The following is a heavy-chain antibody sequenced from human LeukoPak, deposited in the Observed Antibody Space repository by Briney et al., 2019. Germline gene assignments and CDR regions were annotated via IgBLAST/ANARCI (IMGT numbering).Heavy chain of an antibody. CDR1: GGTFSSYA. CDR2: IIPIFGTA. J-gene: IGHJ5*02. CDR3: ARSQTYCGGDCYSGFDP. V-gene: IGHV1-69*05. D-gene: IGHD2-21*02. Sequence: SVKVSCKASGGTFSSYAISWVRQAPGQGLEWMGGIIPIFGTANYAQKFQGRVTITTDESTSTAYMELSSLRSEDTAVYYCARSQTYCGGDCYSGFDPWGQGTLVTVSS.